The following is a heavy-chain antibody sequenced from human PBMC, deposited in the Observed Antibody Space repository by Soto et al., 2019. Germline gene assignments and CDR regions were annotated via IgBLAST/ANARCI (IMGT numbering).Heavy chain of an antibody. J-gene: IGHJ3*02. CDR2: IYHSGST. CDR3: ARVGYYGSGSYRHAFAI. Sequence: SETLSLTCAVSGGSISSSNWLSWVRQPPGKGLEWIGEIYHSGSTNYNPSLKSRVTISVDKSKNQFSLKLSSVTAADTAVYYCARVGYYGSGSYRHAFAIWXQGTMVTVSS. V-gene: IGHV4-4*02. CDR1: GGSISSSNW. D-gene: IGHD3-10*01.